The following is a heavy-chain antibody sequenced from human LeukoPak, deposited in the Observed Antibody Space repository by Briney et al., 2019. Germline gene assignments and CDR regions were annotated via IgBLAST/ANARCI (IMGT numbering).Heavy chain of an antibody. CDR3: ARDRVTDYYDSSGYYYNWFDP. CDR2: IYYSGST. CDR1: GVSISTYY. Sequence: SETLSLTCTVSGVSISTYYWSWIRQPPGKGLEWIGFIYYSGSTNYNPSLKSRITMSVDTSKNQFSLKLNSVTAADTAVYYCARDRVTDYYDSSGYYYNWFDPWGQGTLVTVSS. V-gene: IGHV4-59*01. J-gene: IGHJ5*02. D-gene: IGHD3-22*01.